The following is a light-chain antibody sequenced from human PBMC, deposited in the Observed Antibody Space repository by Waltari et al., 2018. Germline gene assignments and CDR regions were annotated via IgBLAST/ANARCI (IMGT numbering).Light chain of an antibody. Sequence: QSALTQPASVSGSPGQSITISCTGTSSDVGNYKLVSWYPQHPGKAPKLMIYAVSKRPSGVSDRFSGSKSGDMASLTISGLQPEDEAEYFCSSYAGSSKGVFGGGTKVTVL. CDR1: SSDVGNYKL. J-gene: IGLJ2*01. CDR3: SSYAGSSKGV. V-gene: IGLV2-23*02. CDR2: AVS.